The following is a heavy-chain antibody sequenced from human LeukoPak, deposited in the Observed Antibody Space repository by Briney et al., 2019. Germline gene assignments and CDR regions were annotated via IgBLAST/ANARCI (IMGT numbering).Heavy chain of an antibody. CDR2: ISGSGGST. J-gene: IGHJ6*02. CDR1: GFTFSSYA. Sequence: GGSLRLSCAASGFTFSSYAMSWVRQAPGKGLEWVSGISGSGGSTYYADSVKGRFTISRDNSKNTLYLQMNNLRAEDTAVYYCAKLGGDYIYYYYYGMDVWGQGTTVAVSS. D-gene: IGHD4-17*01. CDR3: AKLGGDYIYYYYYGMDV. V-gene: IGHV3-23*01.